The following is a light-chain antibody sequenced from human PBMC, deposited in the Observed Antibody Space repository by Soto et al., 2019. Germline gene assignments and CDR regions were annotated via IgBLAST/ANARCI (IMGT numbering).Light chain of an antibody. CDR3: SSYASSSTPHVA. J-gene: IGLJ2*01. V-gene: IGLV2-14*01. Sequence: QSALTQPASVSGSPGQSITISCTGTSSDVGGYNYVSWYQQHPGKAPKLMIYDVSNRPSGVSNRFSGSKSGNTASLTISGLQAEDEADYYCSSYASSSTPHVAFGWGTKLTVL. CDR2: DVS. CDR1: SSDVGGYNY.